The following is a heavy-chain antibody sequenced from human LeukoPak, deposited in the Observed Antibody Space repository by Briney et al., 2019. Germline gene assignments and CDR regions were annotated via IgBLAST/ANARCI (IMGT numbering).Heavy chain of an antibody. CDR2: INHTGST. V-gene: IGHV4-34*01. D-gene: IGHD3-16*01. CDR3: ARKITYQYEGRSNWFDP. CDR1: GGSFSGYS. Sequence: PSETLSLTGAVYGGSFSGYSWSWIRQPPGKGLEWIGAINHTGSTNYNPSLRSRVAISVVTSKNQISLKLSSVTAADTAVYYCARKITYQYEGRSNWFDPWGQGTLVTVSS. J-gene: IGHJ5*02.